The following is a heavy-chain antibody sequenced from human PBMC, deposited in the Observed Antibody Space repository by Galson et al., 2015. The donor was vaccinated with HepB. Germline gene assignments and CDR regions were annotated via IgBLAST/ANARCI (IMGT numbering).Heavy chain of an antibody. CDR3: ARVVGGSSWYFEGHAFDI. V-gene: IGHV3-21*01. CDR1: GFTFSSYS. Sequence: SLRLSCAASGFTFSSYSMNWVRQAPGKGLEWVSSISSSSSYIYYADSVKGRFTISRDNAKNSLYLQMNSLRAEDTAVYYCARVVGGSSWYFEGHAFDIWGQGTMVTVSS. J-gene: IGHJ3*02. D-gene: IGHD6-13*01. CDR2: ISSSSSYI.